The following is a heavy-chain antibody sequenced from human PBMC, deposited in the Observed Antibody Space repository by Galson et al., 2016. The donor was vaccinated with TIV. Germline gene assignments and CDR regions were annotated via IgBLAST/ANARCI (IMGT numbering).Heavy chain of an antibody. CDR2: VYDNGNA. J-gene: IGHJ5*02. V-gene: IGHV4-39*07. CDR3: ARERTPPGPDNDTWFDL. CDR1: GGSIITKSYY. Sequence: LSLTCIVSGGSIITKSYYWGWIRQPPGKGLEWIGIVYDNGNAYYNPSLKSRVTISVDTSKNQFSLKLTSVTAADTAVYYCARERTPPGPDNDTWFDLWGHGILVTVSS. D-gene: IGHD3-22*01.